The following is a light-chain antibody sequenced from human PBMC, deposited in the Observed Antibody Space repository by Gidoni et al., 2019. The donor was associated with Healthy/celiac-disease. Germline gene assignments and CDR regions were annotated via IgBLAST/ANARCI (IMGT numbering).Light chain of an antibody. CDR3: QQYDNLPAT. V-gene: IGKV1-33*01. CDR2: DAS. CDR1: QDIINY. Sequence: DIPMTQSPSSLSASVGDRVTITCQASQDIINYLNWYQQKPGKAPKLLIYDASNLETGVPSRFSGRGSGTDFTFTISSLQPEDIATYYCQQYDNLPATFGQGTKLEIK. J-gene: IGKJ2*01.